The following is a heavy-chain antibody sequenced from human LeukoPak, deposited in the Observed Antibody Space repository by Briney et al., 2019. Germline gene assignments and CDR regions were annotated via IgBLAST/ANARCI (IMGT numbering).Heavy chain of an antibody. CDR2: IRYDGSNK. V-gene: IGHV3-30*02. Sequence: PGGSLRLSCAASGFTFSSYGMHWVRQAPGKGLEWVAFIRYDGSNKYYADSVKGRFTISRDNSKNTLYLQMNSLRAEDTAVYYCGCDYYDSSGYYFWGQGTLVTVSS. D-gene: IGHD3-22*01. CDR3: GCDYYDSSGYYF. J-gene: IGHJ4*02. CDR1: GFTFSSYG.